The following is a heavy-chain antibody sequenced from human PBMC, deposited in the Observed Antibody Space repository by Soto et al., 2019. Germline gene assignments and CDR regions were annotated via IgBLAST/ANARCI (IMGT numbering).Heavy chain of an antibody. V-gene: IGHV4-59*01. CDR1: GGSISSYY. CDR2: IYYSGST. D-gene: IGHD6-19*01. J-gene: IGHJ5*02. CDR3: ARGASSGWAPRWFDP. Sequence: SETLSLTCTVSGGSISSYYWSWIRQPPGKGLEWIGYIYYSGSTNYNPSLKSRVTISVDTSKNQFSLKLSSVTAADTAVYYCARGASSGWAPRWFDPWGQGTLVTVSS.